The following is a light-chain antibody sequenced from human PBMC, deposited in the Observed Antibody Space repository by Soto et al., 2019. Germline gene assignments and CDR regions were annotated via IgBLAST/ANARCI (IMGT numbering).Light chain of an antibody. V-gene: IGKV1-5*03. CDR3: ERHKAYPYT. CDR2: TTS. CDR1: QSMDRW. J-gene: IGKJ2*01. Sequence: MSQYPSSLSAAIGGVVTISSLASQSMDRWLAWYQQMPGKASHLLIYTTSSLEGGVPSRFSGSGSGTEFTLTISGLHPDDFATYYCERHKAYPYTFAQGTKVDIK.